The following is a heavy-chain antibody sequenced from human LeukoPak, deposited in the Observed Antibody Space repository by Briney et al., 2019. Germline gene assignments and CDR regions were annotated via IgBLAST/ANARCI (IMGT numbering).Heavy chain of an antibody. J-gene: IGHJ4*02. CDR1: GYTFTSYG. CDR2: VSAYNGDT. V-gene: IGHV1-18*04. Sequence: GASVKASCKASGYTFTSYGISWVRQAPGQGLDWMGWVSAYNGDTNYAQRFQGRVTMTTDASTSTAYMELRSLRSDDTAVYYCARDCSTSCCPPFNYWGQGTLVTVSS. CDR3: ARDCSTSCCPPFNY. D-gene: IGHD2-2*01.